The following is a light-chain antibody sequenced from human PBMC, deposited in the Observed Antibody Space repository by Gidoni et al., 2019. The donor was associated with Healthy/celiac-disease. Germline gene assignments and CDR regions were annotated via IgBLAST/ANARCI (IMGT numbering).Light chain of an antibody. Sequence: EILLTQSPGTLSLSPGERATLSCRARQSVSSSYLAWYQQKPGQAPRLLIYGASSRATGIPDRFRGSESETDFTLTVSRLEPEDFAVYYCQLYGSSLTFGQGTKVEIK. J-gene: IGKJ1*01. CDR3: QLYGSSLT. CDR2: GAS. V-gene: IGKV3-20*01. CDR1: QSVSSSY.